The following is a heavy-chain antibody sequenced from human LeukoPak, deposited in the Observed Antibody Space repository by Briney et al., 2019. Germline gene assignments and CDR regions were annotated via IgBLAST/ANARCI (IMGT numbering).Heavy chain of an antibody. CDR3: ARDKQLDWAHYFYYYMDV. V-gene: IGHV1-2*02. J-gene: IGHJ6*03. CDR2: INPNSADT. D-gene: IGHD1-1*01. CDR1: GYTFTGYY. Sequence: ASVKVSCKASGYTFTGYYIHWVRQAPGQGLEYMGWINPNSADTNFAQKFRGRVTMTRDTSISTAYMELSRLTSDDTAVYYCARDKQLDWAHYFYYYMDVWGKGTTVTVSS.